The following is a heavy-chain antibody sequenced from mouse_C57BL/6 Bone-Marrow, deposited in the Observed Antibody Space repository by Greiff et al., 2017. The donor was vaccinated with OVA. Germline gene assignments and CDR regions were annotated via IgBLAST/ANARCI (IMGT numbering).Heavy chain of an antibody. J-gene: IGHJ3*01. V-gene: IGHV1-81*01. Sequence: QVQLQQSGAELARPGASVKLSCKASGYTFTSYGISWVKQRTGQGLEWIGEIYPRSGNTYYNEKFKGKATLTAHKSSSPAYMELRSLTSEDSAVYFCARDDYDGAWFAYWGQGTLVTVSA. CDR3: ARDDYDGAWFAY. CDR2: IYPRSGNT. CDR1: GYTFTSYG. D-gene: IGHD2-4*01.